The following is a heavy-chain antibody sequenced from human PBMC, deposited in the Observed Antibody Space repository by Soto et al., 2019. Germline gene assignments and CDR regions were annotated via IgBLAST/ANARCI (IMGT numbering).Heavy chain of an antibody. CDR2: IIPIFGTA. CDR1: RGTFSSYA. V-gene: IGHV1-69*13. CDR3: AREEVYCSSTSCYAGAYGMDV. J-gene: IGHJ6*02. Sequence: ASAKVSCNASRGTFSSYAISRVLQAPGQGVECMGGIIPIFGTANYAQKFQGRVTITADESTSTAYMELSSLRSEDTAVYYCAREEVYCSSTSCYAGAYGMDVWGQGTTVTVSS. D-gene: IGHD2-2*01.